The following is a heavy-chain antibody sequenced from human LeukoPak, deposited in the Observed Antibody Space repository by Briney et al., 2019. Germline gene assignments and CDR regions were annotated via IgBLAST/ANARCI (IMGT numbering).Heavy chain of an antibody. CDR2: ISSSSSYI. V-gene: IGHV3-21*01. Sequence: GGSLRLSCGASGFTFSSYRMNWVRQAPGKGLEWVSSISSSSSYIYYADSVKGRFTISRDNAKNSLYLQMNSLRAEDTAVYYCARGSGQQLAVWGQGTLVTVSS. D-gene: IGHD6-13*01. CDR1: GFTFSSYR. CDR3: ARGSGQQLAV. J-gene: IGHJ4*02.